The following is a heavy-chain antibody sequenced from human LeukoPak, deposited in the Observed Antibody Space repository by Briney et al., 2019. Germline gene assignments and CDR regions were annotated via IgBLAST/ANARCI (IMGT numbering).Heavy chain of an antibody. V-gene: IGHV3-53*01. D-gene: IGHD6-19*01. CDR2: IYSGGST. J-gene: IGHJ6*03. CDR1: GFTVSSNY. Sequence: GGSLRLYCAASGFTVSSNYMSWVRQAPGRGLEWVSVIYSGGSTYYADSVKGRFTISRDNSKNTLYLQMNSLRAEDTAVYYCARVYKWLVLTFYYYYMDVWGKGTTVTVSS. CDR3: ARVYKWLVLTFYYYYMDV.